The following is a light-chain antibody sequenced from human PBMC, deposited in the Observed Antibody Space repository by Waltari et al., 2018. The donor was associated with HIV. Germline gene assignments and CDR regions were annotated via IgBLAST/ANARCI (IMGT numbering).Light chain of an antibody. CDR1: QSIASY. Sequence: DIQMTQSPSSLSASVGDRVIITCRASQSIASYLNWYQQKPGKAPNLLIFGASGLQSGVPSRFSGSGSGTDFTLTISSLQPEDFATYYCQQTYSIPRNFGQGTKLEIK. CDR3: QQTYSIPRN. V-gene: IGKV1-39*01. J-gene: IGKJ2*01. CDR2: GAS.